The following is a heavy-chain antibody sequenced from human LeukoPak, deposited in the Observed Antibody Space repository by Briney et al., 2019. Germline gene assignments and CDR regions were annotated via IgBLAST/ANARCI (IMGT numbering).Heavy chain of an antibody. Sequence: SETLSLTCTVSGYSISSGYYWGWIRQPPGKGLEWIGSIYYSGSPYYSPSLKSRVTISVDTSKNQFSLNLSSVTAADTAVYYCARVSGYSYGNFDYWGQGTLVTVSS. V-gene: IGHV4-38-2*02. D-gene: IGHD5-18*01. CDR1: GYSISSGYY. J-gene: IGHJ4*02. CDR3: ARVSGYSYGNFDY. CDR2: IYYSGSP.